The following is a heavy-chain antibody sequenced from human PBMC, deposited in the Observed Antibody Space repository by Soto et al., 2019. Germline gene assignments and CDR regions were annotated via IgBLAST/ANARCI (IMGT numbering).Heavy chain of an antibody. CDR2: IVVGSGNT. CDR1: GFTFTSSA. D-gene: IGHD3-10*01. V-gene: IGHV1-58*01. CDR3: AAESFGGLGYYYGMDV. J-gene: IGHJ6*02. Sequence: QMQLVQSGPEVKKPGTSVKVSCKASGFTFTSSAVQWVRQARGQRLEWIGWIVVGSGNTNYAQKFQERVTITRDMSTSTAYMELSSLRSEDTAVYYCAAESFGGLGYYYGMDVWGQGTTVTVSS.